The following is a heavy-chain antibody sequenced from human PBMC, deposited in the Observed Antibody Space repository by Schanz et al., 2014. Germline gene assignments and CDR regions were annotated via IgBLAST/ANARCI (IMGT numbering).Heavy chain of an antibody. Sequence: QVQLQESGPGLVKPSGTLSLTCTVSGGSISSNNWWTWVRQPPGKGLEWIGEIYQSGKTTYDPSLKSRLPVSMDKPSNQFPLRLPSVTAADTAVYFCAGRPVRARSGGLDSWGQGTLVTVSS. CDR2: IYQSGKT. CDR3: AGRPVRARSGGLDS. V-gene: IGHV4-4*02. J-gene: IGHJ4*02. D-gene: IGHD6-19*01. CDR1: GGSISSNNW.